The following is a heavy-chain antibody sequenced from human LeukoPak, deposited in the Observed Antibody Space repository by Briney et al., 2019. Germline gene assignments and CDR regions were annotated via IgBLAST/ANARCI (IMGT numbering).Heavy chain of an antibody. D-gene: IGHD2-2*01. CDR1: GYTFTSYG. Sequence: GASVKVSCKASGYTFTSYGISWVRQAPGQGLEWMGLISAYNGNTNYAQKLQGRVTMTTDTSTSTAYMELRSLRSDDTAVYYCASVPAAYYYYGMDVWGQGTTVTVSS. CDR3: ASVPAAYYYYGMDV. J-gene: IGHJ6*02. V-gene: IGHV1-18*01. CDR2: ISAYNGNT.